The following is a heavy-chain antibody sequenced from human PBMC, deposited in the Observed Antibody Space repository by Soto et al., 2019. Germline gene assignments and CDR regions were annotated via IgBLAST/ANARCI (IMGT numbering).Heavy chain of an antibody. J-gene: IGHJ6*03. V-gene: IGHV4-59*01. CDR2: IYYSGST. CDR3: AGGLGYCSGGSCYSVMDV. CDR1: GGSISSYY. D-gene: IGHD2-15*01. Sequence: SETLSLTCTVSGGSISSYYWSWIRQPPGKGLEWIGYIYYSGSTNYNPSLKSRVTISVDTSKNQFSLKLSSVTAADTAVYYCAGGLGYCSGGSCYSVMDVWGKGTTVTVSS.